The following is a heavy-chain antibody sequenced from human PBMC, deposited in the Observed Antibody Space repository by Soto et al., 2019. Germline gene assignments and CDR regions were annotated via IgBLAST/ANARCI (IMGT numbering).Heavy chain of an antibody. V-gene: IGHV1-69*01. CDR1: GDSFSKYT. CDR3: ARGRGLYNSGRSQLDS. CDR2: FIPRFGTT. J-gene: IGHJ4*02. Sequence: QLQLVQSGAEVKKPGSSVRVSCKTSGDSFSKYTVNWVRQAPRQGLEWMGGFIPRFGTTNFAPTLQGRVTITAAQTMNKVYMVLRSLRSEDTALYYCARGRGLYNSGRSQLDSWGQGTLVTVSS. D-gene: IGHD1-1*01.